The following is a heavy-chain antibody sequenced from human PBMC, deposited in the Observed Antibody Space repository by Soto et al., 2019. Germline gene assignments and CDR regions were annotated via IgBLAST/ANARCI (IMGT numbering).Heavy chain of an antibody. Sequence: SETLSLTCTVSGGSISSGDYYWSWLRQPPGKGLEWIGYIYYSGSTYHNPSLKSRVTISVDTSKNQFSLKLSSVTAADTAVYYCAREATIAARLDSWGQGTLVTVSS. CDR2: IYYSGST. D-gene: IGHD6-6*01. CDR1: GGSISSGDYY. CDR3: AREATIAARLDS. J-gene: IGHJ4*02. V-gene: IGHV4-30-4*01.